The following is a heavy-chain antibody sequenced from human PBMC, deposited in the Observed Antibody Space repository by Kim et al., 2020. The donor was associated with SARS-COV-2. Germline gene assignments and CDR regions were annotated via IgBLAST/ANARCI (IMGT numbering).Heavy chain of an antibody. CDR2: IYYSGST. CDR3: ARALDVNWFDP. Sequence: SETLSLTCTVSGGSISSYYWSWIRQPPGKGLEWIGYIYYSGSTNYNPSLKSRVTISVDTSKNQFSLKLSSVTAADTAVYYCARALDVNWFDPWGQGTLVTVSS. J-gene: IGHJ5*02. D-gene: IGHD1-1*01. CDR1: GGSISSYY. V-gene: IGHV4-59*13.